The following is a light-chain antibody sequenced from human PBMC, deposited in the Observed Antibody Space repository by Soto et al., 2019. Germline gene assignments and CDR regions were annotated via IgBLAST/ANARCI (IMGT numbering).Light chain of an antibody. CDR2: RAS. V-gene: IGKV1-5*03. Sequence: DIQMSQSPSALSASVGERFTITWRASQSISSWLAWYQQKPGKAPKLLIYRASSLESGVPSRFSGSGSGTEFTLTISGLQPDDFATYYCQQYDSFSITFGQGTRLEIK. J-gene: IGKJ5*01. CDR1: QSISSW. CDR3: QQYDSFSIT.